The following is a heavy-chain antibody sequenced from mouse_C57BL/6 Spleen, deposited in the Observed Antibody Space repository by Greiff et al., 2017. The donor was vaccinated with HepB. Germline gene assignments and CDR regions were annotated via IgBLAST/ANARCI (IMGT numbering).Heavy chain of an antibody. D-gene: IGHD1-1*01. CDR1: GYTFTSYW. J-gene: IGHJ1*03. CDR3: ARCYYGSSYGYFDV. V-gene: IGHV1-55*01. CDR2: IYPGSGST. Sequence: VKLQESGAELVKPGASVKMSCKASGYTFTSYWITWVKQRPGHGLEWIGDIYPGSGSTNYNEKFKSKATLTVDTSSSTAYMQLSSLTSEDSAVYYCARCYYGSSYGYFDVWGTGTTVTVSS.